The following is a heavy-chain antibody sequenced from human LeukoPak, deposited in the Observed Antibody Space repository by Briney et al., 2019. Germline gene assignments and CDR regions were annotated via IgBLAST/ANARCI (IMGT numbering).Heavy chain of an antibody. D-gene: IGHD3-10*01. CDR1: GDSISSTGYY. V-gene: IGHV4-30-4*01. CDR3: ASPMVRGKYYFDY. Sequence: SETLSLTCAVSGDSISSTGYYWSWVRQPPGKGLEWMGYIDYSGSTYYNPSLKSRITISVDTSKNRFSLNLSTVTAADTAVYYCASPMVRGKYYFDYWGKGTLVTVSS. CDR2: IDYSGST. J-gene: IGHJ4*02.